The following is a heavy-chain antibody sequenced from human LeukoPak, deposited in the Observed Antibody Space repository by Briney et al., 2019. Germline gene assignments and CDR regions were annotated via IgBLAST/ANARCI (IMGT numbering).Heavy chain of an antibody. D-gene: IGHD6-13*01. CDR1: GYSFTAYF. CDR2: INPNTGVT. J-gene: IGHJ6*02. Sequence: ASVKVSCKASGYSFTAYFMHWVRQAPGQGLEWMGWINPNTGVTDYAHKFQDRVTMTRDTSISTAYMDLSRLTPDDTAVFFCASARSSSWPFYSGLDVWGQGTTVTVSS. V-gene: IGHV1-2*02. CDR3: ASARSSSWPFYSGLDV.